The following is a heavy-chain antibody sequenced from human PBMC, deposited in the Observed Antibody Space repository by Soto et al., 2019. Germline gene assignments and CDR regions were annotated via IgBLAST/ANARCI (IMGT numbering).Heavy chain of an antibody. J-gene: IGHJ4*02. Sequence: SETLSLTCAVSSGSISSSNWWSWARQPPGKGLEWIGEIYHSGSTNYNPSLKSRVTISVDKSKNQFSLKLSSVTAADTAVYYCARDRGSSSTHFDYWGQGTLVTVSS. V-gene: IGHV4-4*02. CDR2: IYHSGST. CDR1: SGSISSSNW. D-gene: IGHD6-6*01. CDR3: ARDRGSSSTHFDY.